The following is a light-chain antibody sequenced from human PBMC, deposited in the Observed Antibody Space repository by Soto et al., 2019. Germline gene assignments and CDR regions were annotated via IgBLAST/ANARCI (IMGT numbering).Light chain of an antibody. Sequence: EIVLTQSPGTLSLSPGERATLSCRASQTVSSSYLACYQQKHGQAPRLLIYGASSRATGIPDRFSGSGSGTDFTLTISRLEPEDFAVFYCHQCDTSPFTFGGGTKVEIK. V-gene: IGKV3-20*01. CDR3: HQCDTSPFT. CDR1: QTVSSSY. CDR2: GAS. J-gene: IGKJ4*01.